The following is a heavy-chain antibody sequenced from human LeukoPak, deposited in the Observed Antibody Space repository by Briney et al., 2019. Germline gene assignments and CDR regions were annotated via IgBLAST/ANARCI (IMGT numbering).Heavy chain of an antibody. Sequence: PSETLSLTCAVSGYSISSGHYWGWIRQPPGKGLEWIGSVHQSGSTYYNPSLKSRLTISVDTSKNQFSLKLSSVTAADTAVYYCARVPTGVVNNWFDPWGQGTLVTVSS. V-gene: IGHV4-38-2*01. CDR2: VHQSGST. J-gene: IGHJ5*02. CDR1: GYSISSGHY. D-gene: IGHD3-3*01. CDR3: ARVPTGVVNNWFDP.